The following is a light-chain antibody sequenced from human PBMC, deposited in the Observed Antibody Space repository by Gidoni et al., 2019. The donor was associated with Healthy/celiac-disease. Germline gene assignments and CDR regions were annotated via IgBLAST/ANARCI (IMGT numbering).Light chain of an antibody. CDR3: QQSYSTPQT. V-gene: IGKV1-39*01. CDR2: AAS. Sequence: DIQMTQSPSSLSASVGDRVTITCRASQSISSYLNWDQQKPGKAPKLLIYAASSLQSGVPSRFSGSGSGTDFTLTISSLQPEDFATYYCQQSYSTPQTFGRGTKVEIK. J-gene: IGKJ1*01. CDR1: QSISSY.